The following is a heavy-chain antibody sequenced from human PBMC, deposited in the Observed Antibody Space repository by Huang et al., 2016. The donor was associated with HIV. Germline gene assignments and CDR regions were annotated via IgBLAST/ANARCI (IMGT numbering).Heavy chain of an antibody. Sequence: QVQLVESGGGVVQPGRSLRLSCAAFGFTFNKFDMQWVRQAPGKGLEWVAIISYDGSSKYHADSVKGRFTISRDNSKNTVYLQMNSLRVEDTAVYYCAKDGRGSGTYYDYFEYWGQGTLVTVSS. CDR3: AKDGRGSGTYYDYFEY. J-gene: IGHJ4*02. CDR1: GFTFNKFD. CDR2: ISYDGSSK. V-gene: IGHV3-30*18. D-gene: IGHD1-26*01.